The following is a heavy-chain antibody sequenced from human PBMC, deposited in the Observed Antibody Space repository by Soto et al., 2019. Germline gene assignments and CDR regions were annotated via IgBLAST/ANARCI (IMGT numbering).Heavy chain of an antibody. V-gene: IGHV3-33*01. CDR1: GFTFSSYG. CDR2: IWYDGSNK. Sequence: GGSLRLSCAASGFTFSSYGMHWVRQAPGKGLEWVAVIWYDGSNKYYADSVKGRFTISRDNSKNTLYLQMNSLRAEDTAVYYCARATGISQQLLPEYGMDVWGQGTTVTVSS. J-gene: IGHJ6*02. CDR3: ARATGISQQLLPEYGMDV. D-gene: IGHD6-13*01.